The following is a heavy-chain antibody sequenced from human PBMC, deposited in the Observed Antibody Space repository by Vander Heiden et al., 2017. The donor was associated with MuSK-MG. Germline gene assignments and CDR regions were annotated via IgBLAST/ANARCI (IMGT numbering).Heavy chain of an antibody. D-gene: IGHD6-13*01. J-gene: IGHJ6*02. V-gene: IGHV4-39*01. Sequence: QLQLQESGPGLVKPSETLSLTCTVSGGSISSSSYYWGWIRQPPGKGLEWIGSMYYSGSTYYNPSLKSRGTISVDTSKNQFSLKLSSGTAADTAVYYCASGIVVGAAGWYYYYGMDVWGQGTTVTVSS. CDR3: ASGIVVGAAGWYYYYGMDV. CDR1: GGSISSSSYY. CDR2: MYYSGST.